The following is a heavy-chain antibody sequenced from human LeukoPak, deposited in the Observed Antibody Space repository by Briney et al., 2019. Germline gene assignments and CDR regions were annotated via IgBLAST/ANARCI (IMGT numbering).Heavy chain of an antibody. Sequence: SETLSLTCTVSGVSITSSDFYWGWIRQPPGKGLEWIATISYSGRTYYNPSLKTRLTISVDTSKNQFSLKLLSVAAADTAVYYCARLKSYCGGDCYPDQFHNWGQGTLVTVSS. CDR1: GVSITSSDFY. CDR2: ISYSGRT. D-gene: IGHD2-21*02. J-gene: IGHJ4*02. V-gene: IGHV4-39*01. CDR3: ARLKSYCGGDCYPDQFHN.